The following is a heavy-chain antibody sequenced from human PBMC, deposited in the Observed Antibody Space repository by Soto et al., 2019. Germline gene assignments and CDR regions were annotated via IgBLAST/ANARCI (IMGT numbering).Heavy chain of an antibody. V-gene: IGHV4-31*03. CDR2: INYSGRT. CDR1: GGSISSGGYY. CDR3: ARDYNRRPVGWFDP. Sequence: QVQLQESGPGLVKPSQTLSLTCTVSGGSISSGGYYWSGIRQHPGKGLEWIGHINYSGRTYYNSSLTSRVSLSVHPSKNQFSLKLSSVTAADTAIYYCARDYNRRPVGWFDPWGQGTLVTVSS. J-gene: IGHJ5*02. D-gene: IGHD3-10*01.